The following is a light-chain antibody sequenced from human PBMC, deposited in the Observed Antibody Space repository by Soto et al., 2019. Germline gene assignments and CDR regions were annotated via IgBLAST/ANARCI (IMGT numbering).Light chain of an antibody. Sequence: EIVLTPAAGALSLSPGERATLSCRASQSVSSSYLAWYQQKPGQAPRLLIYGASSRATGIPDRFSGSGSGTDFTLTISRLEPEDFAVYYCQQYGNSPRTFGQGTKV. CDR2: GAS. J-gene: IGKJ1*01. V-gene: IGKV3-20*01. CDR1: QSVSSSY. CDR3: QQYGNSPRT.